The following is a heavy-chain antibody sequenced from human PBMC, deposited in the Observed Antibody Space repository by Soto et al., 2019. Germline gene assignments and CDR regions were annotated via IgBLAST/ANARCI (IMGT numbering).Heavy chain of an antibody. CDR1: GGSISSGGYY. D-gene: IGHD3-10*01. V-gene: IGHV4-31*03. CDR3: ARDKGRITDAFDI. CDR2: IYYSGST. J-gene: IGHJ3*02. Sequence: QVQLQESGPGLVKPSQTLSLTCTVSGGSISSGGYYWSWIRQHPGKGLGWIGYIYYSGSTYYNPSLKSRVTISADTSKNQFSLKPSSVTAADTAVYYCARDKGRITDAFDIWGQGTMVTVSS.